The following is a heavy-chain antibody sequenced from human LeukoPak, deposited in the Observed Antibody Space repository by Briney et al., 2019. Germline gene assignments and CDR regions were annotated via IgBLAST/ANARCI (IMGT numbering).Heavy chain of an antibody. CDR1: GFTFSSYA. CDR3: AKDLGSGWYGVNAFDI. J-gene: IGHJ3*02. D-gene: IGHD6-19*01. Sequence: GGSLTLSCAASGFTFSSYAMSWVRQAPGKGLEWVSAISGSGGSTYYADSVKGRFTISRDNSKNTLYLQMNSLRAEDTAVYYCAKDLGSGWYGVNAFDIWGQGTMVTVSS. CDR2: ISGSGGST. V-gene: IGHV3-23*01.